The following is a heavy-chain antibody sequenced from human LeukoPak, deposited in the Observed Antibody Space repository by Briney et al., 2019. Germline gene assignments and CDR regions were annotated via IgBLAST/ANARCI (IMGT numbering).Heavy chain of an antibody. V-gene: IGHV1-69*01. CDR3: ARGIRYGGYDWSRHFDY. CDR2: IIPIFGTA. D-gene: IGHD5-12*01. Sequence: SVKVSCKASGGTFSSYAIRWVRQAPGQGLEWMGGIIPIFGTANYAQKFQGRVTITADESTSTAYMELSSLRSEDTAVYYCARGIRYGGYDWSRHFDYWGQGTLVTVSS. J-gene: IGHJ4*02. CDR1: GGTFSSYA.